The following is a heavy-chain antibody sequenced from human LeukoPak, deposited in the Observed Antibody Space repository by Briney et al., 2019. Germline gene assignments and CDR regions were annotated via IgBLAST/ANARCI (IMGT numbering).Heavy chain of an antibody. V-gene: IGHV4-59*01. Sequence: SETLSLTCTVSGGSISSYYWSWIRQPPGKGLKWIGYIYYSGSTNYNPSLKSRVTISVDTSKNQFSLKLSSVTAADTAVYYCARDYYRYFDYRGQGTLVTVSS. D-gene: IGHD3-10*01. J-gene: IGHJ4*02. CDR1: GGSISSYY. CDR3: ARDYYRYFDY. CDR2: IYYSGST.